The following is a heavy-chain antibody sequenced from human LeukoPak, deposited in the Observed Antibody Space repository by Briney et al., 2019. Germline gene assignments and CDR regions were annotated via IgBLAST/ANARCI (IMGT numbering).Heavy chain of an antibody. D-gene: IGHD3-16*02. CDR2: ISGSGDRI. CDR3: ARDYAWDSYGLVLDS. J-gene: IGHJ4*02. CDR1: AFTFSDYY. V-gene: IGHV3-11*01. Sequence: GGSLRLSCAASAFTFSDYYMSWIRQAPGEGLEWISYISGSGDRIYYADSVKGRFTISRDNAKNSLYLQLNSLRAEDTAVYYCARDYAWDSYGLVLDSWGQGALVTVSS.